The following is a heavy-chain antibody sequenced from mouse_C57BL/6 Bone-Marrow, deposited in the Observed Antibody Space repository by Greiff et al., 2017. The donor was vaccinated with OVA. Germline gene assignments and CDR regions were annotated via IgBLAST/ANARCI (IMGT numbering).Heavy chain of an antibody. D-gene: IGHD3-2*02. Sequence: EVQLQESGGGLVKPGGSLKLSCAASGFTFSSYAMSWVRQTPEKRLEWVATISDGGSYTYYPDNVKGRFTISRDNAKNNLYLQMSHLKSEDTAMYYCARSGYKDYWGQGTTLTVSS. CDR3: ARSGYKDY. V-gene: IGHV5-4*01. J-gene: IGHJ2*01. CDR1: GFTFSSYA. CDR2: ISDGGSYT.